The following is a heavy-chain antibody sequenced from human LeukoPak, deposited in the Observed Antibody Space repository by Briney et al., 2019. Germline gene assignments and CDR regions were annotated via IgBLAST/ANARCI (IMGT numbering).Heavy chain of an antibody. CDR2: IYPGDSDI. J-gene: IGHJ3*01. CDR1: GYSFTNYW. CDR3: ARDGLVPATADAFDF. D-gene: IGHD2-2*01. Sequence: PGESLRISCKGSGYSFTNYWIGWVRQMPGKGLEWMGIIYPGDSDIRNSPSFQGQVTISADKSISTVYLQWSSLKASDTAMYYCARDGLVPATADAFDFWGQGTMVTVSS. V-gene: IGHV5-51*01.